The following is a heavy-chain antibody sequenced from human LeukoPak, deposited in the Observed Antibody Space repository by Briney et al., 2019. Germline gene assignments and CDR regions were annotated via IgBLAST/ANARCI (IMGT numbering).Heavy chain of an antibody. CDR1: GFTFSSYS. V-gene: IGHV3-21*01. J-gene: IGHJ5*02. Sequence: ESLKISCAASGFTFSSYSMNWVRQAPGKGLEWVSSISSSSSYIYYADSVKGRFTISRDNAKNSLYLQMNSLRAENTAVDYCARRYCSSTSCYGEWFDPWGQGTLVTVSS. CDR3: ARRYCSSTSCYGEWFDP. CDR2: ISSSSSYI. D-gene: IGHD2-2*01.